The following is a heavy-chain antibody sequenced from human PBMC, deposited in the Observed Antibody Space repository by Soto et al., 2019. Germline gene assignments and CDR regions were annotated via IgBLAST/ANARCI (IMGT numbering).Heavy chain of an antibody. V-gene: IGHV3-21*01. D-gene: IGHD4-17*01. CDR1: GFTFSSYT. Sequence: EVQLVESGGGLVKPGGSLRLSCAASGFTFSSYTRNWVRQAPGKGLEWVSSISSSSSYIYYADSVKGRFTISRDNAKNSLYLQMNSLRAEDTAVYYCAREFGDYVFYFDYWGQGTLVTVSS. CDR2: ISSSSSYI. CDR3: AREFGDYVFYFDY. J-gene: IGHJ4*02.